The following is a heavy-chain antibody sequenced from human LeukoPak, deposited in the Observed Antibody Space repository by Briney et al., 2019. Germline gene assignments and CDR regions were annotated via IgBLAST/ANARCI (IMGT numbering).Heavy chain of an antibody. Sequence: ASVKVSCKASGYTFTSYGISWVRQAPGQGLEWMGWISAYNGNTNYAQKLQGRVTMTTDTSTSTAYMELRSLRSDDTAVYYCARELWFGELSPPYYFDYWGQGTLVTVSS. V-gene: IGHV1-18*01. CDR2: ISAYNGNT. J-gene: IGHJ4*02. CDR3: ARELWFGELSPPYYFDY. CDR1: GYTFTSYG. D-gene: IGHD3-10*01.